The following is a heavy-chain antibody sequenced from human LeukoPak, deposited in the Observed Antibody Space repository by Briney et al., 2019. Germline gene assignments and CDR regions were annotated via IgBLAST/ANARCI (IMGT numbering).Heavy chain of an antibody. V-gene: IGHV3-30*01. J-gene: IGHJ4*02. CDR2: ISSDGSIT. CDR3: ARDPIGVRPDYLDL. D-gene: IGHD3-10*01. CDR1: GFSLGTYA. Sequence: PGGSLRLSCTASGFSLGTYAMHWVRQAPGKGFEWVAVISSDGSITIYPDSMRGRFTISRDNSKNTLYLEMKSLRGVDTALYFCARDPIGVRPDYLDLWGQGTPVTVSS.